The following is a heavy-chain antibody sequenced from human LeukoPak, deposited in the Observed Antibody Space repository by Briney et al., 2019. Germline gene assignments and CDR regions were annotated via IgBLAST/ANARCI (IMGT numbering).Heavy chain of an antibody. D-gene: IGHD3-22*01. CDR2: IRYDGSNK. J-gene: IGHJ4*02. Sequence: GALRLSCAAFGFTFSSYGMHWVRQAPGKGLEWVAFIRYDGSNKYYADSVKGRFTISRDNSKNTLYLQMNSLRAEDTAVYYCANGPSMIVVVNPFDYWGQGTLVTVSS. CDR1: GFTFSSYG. V-gene: IGHV3-30*02. CDR3: ANGPSMIVVVNPFDY.